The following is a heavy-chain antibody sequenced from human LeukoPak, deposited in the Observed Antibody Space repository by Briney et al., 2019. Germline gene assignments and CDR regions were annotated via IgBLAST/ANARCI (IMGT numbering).Heavy chain of an antibody. CDR3: ARVYSSGWGGFDY. CDR1: GGSISSSSYY. D-gene: IGHD6-19*01. Sequence: SETLSLTCTVSGGSISSSSYYWGWIRQPPGKGLEWIGSIYYSGSTYYNPSLKSRVTISVDTSKNQFSLKLSSVTAADTAVYYCARVYSSGWGGFDYWGQGTLVTVSS. J-gene: IGHJ4*02. V-gene: IGHV4-39*07. CDR2: IYYSGST.